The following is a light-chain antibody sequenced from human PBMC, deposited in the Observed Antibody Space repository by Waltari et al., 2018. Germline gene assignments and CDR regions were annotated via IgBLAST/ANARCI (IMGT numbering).Light chain of an antibody. CDR3: QQYDSVFALT. V-gene: IGKV1-5*03. J-gene: IGKJ4*01. CDR1: QSISVW. Sequence: DIQMTQFPSTLSASVGDRITITCRASQSISVWLAWYQQKPGKAPKLLIYNASTLESGVPSRFSGSGSGTEFTLTISSLQSEDFATYFCQQYDSVFALTFGGGTKVEIK. CDR2: NAS.